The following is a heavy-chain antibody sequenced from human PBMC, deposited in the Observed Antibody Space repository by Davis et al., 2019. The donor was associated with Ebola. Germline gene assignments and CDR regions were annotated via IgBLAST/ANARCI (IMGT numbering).Heavy chain of an antibody. CDR2: IHHSGST. V-gene: IGHV4-34*01. CDR1: GGSFSGYY. J-gene: IGHJ2*01. Sequence: SETLSLTCAVYGGSFSGYYWNWIRQPPGKGLEWIGEIHHSGSTNHNPSLKSRVTISIDTSKNQFSLKLSSVTAADTAVYYCAKYRRGYSYGYEFWYFDLWGRGTLVTVSS. D-gene: IGHD5-18*01. CDR3: AKYRRGYSYGYEFWYFDL.